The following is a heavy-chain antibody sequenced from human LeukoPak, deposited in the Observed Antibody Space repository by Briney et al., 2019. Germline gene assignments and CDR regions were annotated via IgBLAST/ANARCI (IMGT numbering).Heavy chain of an antibody. J-gene: IGHJ4*02. CDR1: GYTFSGTGWY. CDR3: ARDGPVQMVDFDY. CDR2: IYPNNGAT. Sequence: DSVKVSCKASGYTFSGTGWYLYWLRQAPGQGLECMGWIYPNNGATAYAQKFQGRVAMTRDTSITTAYMELSGLRPDDTAVYYCARDGPVQMVDFDYWGQGTLVTVSS. V-gene: IGHV1-2*02. D-gene: IGHD3-10*01.